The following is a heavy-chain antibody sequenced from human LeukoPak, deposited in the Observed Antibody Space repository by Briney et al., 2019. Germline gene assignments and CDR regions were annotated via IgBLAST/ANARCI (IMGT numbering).Heavy chain of an antibody. CDR1: GWSLRTRGVG. D-gene: IGHD5-18*01. CDR3: AHSRGYSYGYHFDY. Sequence: ESGPTLSQPTQTLTLTCTFSGWSLRTRGVGVGWIRQPPGKAVEWLSPISWNDDMPYTPSLKSSLTITKDTSKSQVVLTMTNIDPVDTATYYCAHSRGYSYGYHFDYWGQETLLTLSS. J-gene: IGHJ4*02. V-gene: IGHV2-5*01. CDR2: ISWNDDM.